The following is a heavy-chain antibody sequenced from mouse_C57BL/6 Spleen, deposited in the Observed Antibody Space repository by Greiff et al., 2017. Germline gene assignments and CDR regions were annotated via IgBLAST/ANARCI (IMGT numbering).Heavy chain of an antibody. J-gene: IGHJ2*01. CDR2: ISYDGSN. V-gene: IGHV3-6*01. CDR3: AREGYYGSRDFDY. CDR1: GYSITSGYY. D-gene: IGHD1-1*01. Sequence: DVKLQESGPGLVKPSQSLSLTCSVTGYSITSGYYWNWIRQFPGNKLEWMGYISYDGSNNYNQSLKNRISITRDTSKNQFFLKLNSVTTEDTATYYCAREGYYGSRDFDYWGQGTTLTVSS.